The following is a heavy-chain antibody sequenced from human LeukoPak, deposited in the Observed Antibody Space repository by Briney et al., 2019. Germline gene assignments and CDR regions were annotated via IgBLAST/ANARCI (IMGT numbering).Heavy chain of an antibody. CDR2: IYTTGRT. CDR1: GGSISSYW. Sequence: LETLSLNPSVSGGSISSYWWSWIREPPGKGVEFIGGIYTTGRTNYNPSLKSRVSISVDTAKNKFSLELRSVTAGDTAVYFCGRADYTISSNRFDYWGEGALVTASS. V-gene: IGHV4-4*07. CDR3: GRADYTISSNRFDY. D-gene: IGHD3-3*01. J-gene: IGHJ4*02.